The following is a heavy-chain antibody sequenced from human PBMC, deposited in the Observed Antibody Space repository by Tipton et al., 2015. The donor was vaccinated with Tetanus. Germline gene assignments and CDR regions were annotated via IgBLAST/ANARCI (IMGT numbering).Heavy chain of an antibody. J-gene: IGHJ3*02. CDR2: IYGRGST. V-gene: IGHV4-30-2*01. CDR3: ARVLRYSAAGGWDDAFDI. D-gene: IGHD2-21*01. CDR1: GALLTTGGYS. Sequence: TLSLTCNVTGALLTTGGYSWGWIRQPPGQGLEWIGYIYGRGSTNYNPSLKSRVAMSMDTSRNQFSLTLTSVAVADTAFYFCARVLRYSAAGGWDDAFDIWGQGTLVTVSS.